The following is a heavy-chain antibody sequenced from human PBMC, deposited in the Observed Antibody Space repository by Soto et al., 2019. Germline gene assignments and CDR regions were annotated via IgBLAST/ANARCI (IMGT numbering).Heavy chain of an antibody. D-gene: IGHD3-10*01. V-gene: IGHV4-34*01. CDR1: GGCFSGYY. J-gene: IGHJ4*02. Sequence: PXASLSLSCAVYGGCFSGYYLSWIRQPPGKGLEWIGEINHSGSTNYNPSLKSRLTISRDNSKNTLYLQMNSLRAEDTAVYYCARDNEMARGVYELFDYWGQRTLVTVSS. CDR2: INHSGST. CDR3: ARDNEMARGVYELFDY.